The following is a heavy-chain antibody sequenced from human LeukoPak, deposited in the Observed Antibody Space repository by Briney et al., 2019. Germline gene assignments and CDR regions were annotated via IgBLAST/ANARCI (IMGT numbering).Heavy chain of an antibody. CDR3: ARADYYDSSGYRFDY. D-gene: IGHD3-22*01. Sequence: PSETLSLTCTVSGGSISSYYWSWIRQPPGKGLEWIGYIYYSGSTNYNPSLKSRVTISVDTSKNQFSLKLSSVTAADTAVYYWARADYYDSSGYRFDYWGQGTLVTVSS. J-gene: IGHJ4*02. CDR2: IYYSGST. V-gene: IGHV4-59*01. CDR1: GGSISSYY.